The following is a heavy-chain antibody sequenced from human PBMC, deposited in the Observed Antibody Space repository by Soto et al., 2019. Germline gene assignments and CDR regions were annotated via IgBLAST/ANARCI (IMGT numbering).Heavy chain of an antibody. CDR2: ISAYNGNT. Sequence: QVQLVQSGAEVKKPGASVKVSCQASGYTFTSYGISWVPQAPGQGLEWMGWISAYNGNTNHAQKPQGRVTMTADTSAGTDYMKLRSLRSDDTAVYYCPRAALGYSYDVLEYWGQGTLVTVS. D-gene: IGHD5-18*01. CDR3: PRAALGYSYDVLEY. J-gene: IGHJ4*02. V-gene: IGHV1-18*01. CDR1: GYTFTSYG.